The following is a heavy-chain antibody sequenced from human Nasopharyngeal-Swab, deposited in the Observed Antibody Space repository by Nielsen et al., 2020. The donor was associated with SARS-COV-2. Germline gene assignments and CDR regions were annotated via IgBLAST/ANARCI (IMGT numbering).Heavy chain of an antibody. J-gene: IGHJ5*02. CDR3: ARAPRWLLPAHNWFDP. CDR1: GFTFSSYS. Sequence: GESLKISCAASGFTFSSYSMNWVRQAPGKGLEWVSSISSNSSYIYYADSVKGRFTISRDNAKNSLYLQMNSLRAEDTAVYYCARAPRWLLPAHNWFDPWGQGTLVTVSS. D-gene: IGHD3-22*01. CDR2: ISSNSSYI. V-gene: IGHV3-21*01.